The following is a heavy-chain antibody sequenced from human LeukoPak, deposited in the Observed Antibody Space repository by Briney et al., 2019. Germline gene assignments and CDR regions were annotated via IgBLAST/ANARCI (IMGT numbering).Heavy chain of an antibody. CDR2: ISSGDRT. V-gene: IGHV3-23*01. CDR1: GFTFSSYA. J-gene: IGHJ3*02. D-gene: IGHD3-9*01. CDR3: AKDATASPYFHWFDN. Sequence: PGGSLRLSCAASGFTFSSYAMNWVRQAPGKGLEWVAGISSGDRTFHAESVKGRFTISSDKSKHTPYLQMTSLRADDTAVYYCAKDATASPYFHWFDNWGQGTKVIVSS.